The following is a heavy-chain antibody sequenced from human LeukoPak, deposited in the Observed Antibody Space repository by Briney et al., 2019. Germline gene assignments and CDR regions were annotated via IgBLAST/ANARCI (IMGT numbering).Heavy chain of an antibody. CDR3: ASDLGLRFLEWFPGLDMDV. J-gene: IGHJ6*03. V-gene: IGHV4-34*01. CDR1: GGSFSGYY. CDR2: INHSGST. D-gene: IGHD3-3*01. Sequence: SETLSLTCAVYGGSFSGYYWSWIRQPPGKGLEWIGEINHSGSTNYNPSLKSRVTISVDTSKNQFSLKLSSVTAADTAVYYCASDLGLRFLEWFPGLDMDVWGKGTTVTVSS.